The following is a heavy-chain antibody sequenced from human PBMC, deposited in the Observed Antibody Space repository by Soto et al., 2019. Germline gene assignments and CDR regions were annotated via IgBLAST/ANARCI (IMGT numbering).Heavy chain of an antibody. CDR1: GGSISGSSYY. D-gene: IGHD5-12*01. CDR2: IYYSGST. CDR3: ARQRDGYNSFDY. J-gene: IGHJ4*02. V-gene: IGHV4-39*01. Sequence: SETLSLTCTVSGGSISGSSYYWGWIRQPPGKGLEWIGSIYYSGSTYYNPSLKSRVTISVDTSKNQFSLKLSSVTAADTAVYYCARQRDGYNSFDYWGQGTLVTVSS.